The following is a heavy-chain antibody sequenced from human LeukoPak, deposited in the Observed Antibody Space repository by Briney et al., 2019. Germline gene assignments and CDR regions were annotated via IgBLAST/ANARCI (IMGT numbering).Heavy chain of an antibody. V-gene: IGHV1-8*01. CDR1: GYTFTSYD. D-gene: IGHD4-23*01. CDR3: ARSYGGTYYYYMDV. Sequence: ASVKVSCKASGYTFTSYDINWVRQATGQGLEWMGWMNPNSGNTGYAQKFQGRVTMTRNTSISTAYMELSSLGSEDTAVYYCARSYGGTYYYYMDVWGKGTTVTVSS. J-gene: IGHJ6*03. CDR2: MNPNSGNT.